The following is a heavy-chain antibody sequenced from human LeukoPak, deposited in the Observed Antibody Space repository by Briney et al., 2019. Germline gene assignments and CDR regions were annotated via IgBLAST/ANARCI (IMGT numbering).Heavy chain of an antibody. D-gene: IGHD3-10*01. Sequence: SETLSLTCTVSGGSIGSSAYSWGWIRQPPGKGLEWIGSISYTGTTYYNPSLKSRVTISVDTSKNQFSLKLSSVTAADTAVYYCARDRGGSIAGYYYMDVWGKGTTVTVSS. CDR2: ISYTGTT. CDR3: ARDRGGSIAGYYYMDV. J-gene: IGHJ6*03. CDR1: GGSIGSSAYS. V-gene: IGHV4-39*07.